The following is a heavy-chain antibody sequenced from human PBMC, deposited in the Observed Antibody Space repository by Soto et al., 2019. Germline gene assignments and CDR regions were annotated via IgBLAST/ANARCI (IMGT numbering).Heavy chain of an antibody. CDR1: GGSISSEGYY. Sequence: PSETLSLTCTVSGGSISSEGYYWSWFRQLPGKGLEWIGDIYYSGTTYHNPSLRSRLTISGDASKNQFSLKLSSVTAADTALYYCARGGGYSYGPYYFDYWGQGTLVTVSS. J-gene: IGHJ4*02. V-gene: IGHV4-31*03. D-gene: IGHD5-18*01. CDR2: IYYSGTT. CDR3: ARGGGYSYGPYYFDY.